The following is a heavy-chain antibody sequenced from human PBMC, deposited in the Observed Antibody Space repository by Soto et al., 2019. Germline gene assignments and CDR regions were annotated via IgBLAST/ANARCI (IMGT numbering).Heavy chain of an antibody. J-gene: IGHJ4*02. V-gene: IGHV3-11*01. D-gene: IGHD6-6*01. CDR1: GCTFSDYY. Sequence: GGSLRLSCAASGCTFSDYYMSWIRQAPGKGLEWVSYISSRGSTIYYADSVKGRFTISRDNAKNSLYLQMNSLRAEDTAVYYCARGRSSSVYFDYWGQGTPVTVSS. CDR2: ISSRGSTI. CDR3: ARGRSSSVYFDY.